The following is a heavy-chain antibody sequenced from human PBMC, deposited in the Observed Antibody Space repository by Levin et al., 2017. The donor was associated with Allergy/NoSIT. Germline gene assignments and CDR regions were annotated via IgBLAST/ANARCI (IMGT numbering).Heavy chain of an antibody. CDR1: GFTFSTYS. J-gene: IGHJ5*02. Sequence: GGFLRLSCAASGFTFSTYSMNWVRQAPGKGLEWVSYISSSSSTSSSDTIYYADSVKGRFTISRDNAKNSLYLQMNSLRAEDTAVYYCARGVGYCSSTSCYNWFDPWGHGTLVTVSS. V-gene: IGHV3-48*01. CDR3: ARGVGYCSSTSCYNWFDP. CDR2: ISSSSSTSSSDTI. D-gene: IGHD2-2*02.